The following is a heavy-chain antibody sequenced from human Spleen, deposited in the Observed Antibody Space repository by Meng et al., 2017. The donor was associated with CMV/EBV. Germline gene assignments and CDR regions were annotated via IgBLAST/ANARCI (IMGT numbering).Heavy chain of an antibody. CDR2: LNQDGSQK. Sequence: GGSLRLSCAASGFTFRSHAMTWVRQAPGKGLEWVATLNQDGSQKYYVDSVKGRFTVSKDNAKNSLSLQMSSLRVEDTAVYYCATDTGSHWGQGTLVT. CDR3: ATDTGSH. V-gene: IGHV3-7*01. J-gene: IGHJ4*02. CDR1: GFTFRSHA. D-gene: IGHD3-10*01.